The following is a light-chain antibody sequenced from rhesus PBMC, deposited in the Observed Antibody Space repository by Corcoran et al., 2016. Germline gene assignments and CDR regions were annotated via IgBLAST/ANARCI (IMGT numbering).Light chain of an antibody. J-gene: IGKJ4*01. V-gene: IGKV3-35*01. Sequence: EIVLTQSPATLSLSPGERATFSCRASQSVRSSLAWSQQQPGQPPRLLIYDASTRATGIPARFRGRWAVTDCTLTSSSLEPEDAGVDYGQQYSSWPRTFGGGTKVELK. CDR3: QQYSSWPRT. CDR1: QSVRSS. CDR2: DAS.